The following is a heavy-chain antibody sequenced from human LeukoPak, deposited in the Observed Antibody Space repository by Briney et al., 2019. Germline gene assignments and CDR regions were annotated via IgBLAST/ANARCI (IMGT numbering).Heavy chain of an antibody. CDR3: ASNGTSTDHY. V-gene: IGHV1-18*01. CDR2: ISGNNDNP. CDR1: GYTFSNFG. D-gene: IGHD2-2*01. J-gene: IGHJ4*02. Sequence: ASVRVSCKTSGYTFSNFGINWVRQAPGQGLEWMGWISGNNDNPNYGQKFQGRFTVTTDSSTSTAYMELRNLRFDDTAVYYCASNGTSTDHYWGQGTLVTDSS.